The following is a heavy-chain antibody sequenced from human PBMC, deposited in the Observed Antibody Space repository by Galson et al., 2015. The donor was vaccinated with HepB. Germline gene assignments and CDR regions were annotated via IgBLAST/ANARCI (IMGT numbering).Heavy chain of an antibody. D-gene: IGHD5-18*01. Sequence: SLRLSCAASGFTFSSYAMHWVRQAPGKGLEWVAVISYDGSNKYYADSVKGRFTISRDNSKNTLYLQMNSLRAEDTAVYYCARDRIQLWFLYYFDYWGQGTLVTVSS. V-gene: IGHV3-30-3*01. CDR3: ARDRIQLWFLYYFDY. J-gene: IGHJ4*02. CDR1: GFTFSSYA. CDR2: ISYDGSNK.